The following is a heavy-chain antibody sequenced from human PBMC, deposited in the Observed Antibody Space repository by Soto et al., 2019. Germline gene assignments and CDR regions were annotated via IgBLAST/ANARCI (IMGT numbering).Heavy chain of an antibody. V-gene: IGHV3-33*01. J-gene: IGHJ6*02. CDR3: ARARYYGSGSYYLGDYYYGMDV. Sequence: GGSLRLSCAASGFTFSSYGMHWVRQAPGKGLEWVAVIWYDGSNKYYADSVKGRFTISRDNSKNTLYLQMNSLRAEDTAVYYCARARYYGSGSYYLGDYYYGMDVWGQGTTVTVSS. CDR1: GFTFSSYG. D-gene: IGHD3-10*01. CDR2: IWYDGSNK.